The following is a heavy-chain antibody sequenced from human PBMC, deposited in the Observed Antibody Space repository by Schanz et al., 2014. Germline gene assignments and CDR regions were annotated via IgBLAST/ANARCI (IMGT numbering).Heavy chain of an antibody. CDR3: AKDGPGGSGSYSADGGMDV. Sequence: EVQLVESGGGLIQPGGSLRLSCAASGFGFSSHSFNWVRQAPGKGLEWVSAISGGGGTTYYTDSVKGRFTISRDNSKSTLYLQMNSLRAEDTAVYYCAKDGPGGSGSYSADGGMDVWGQGTTVTVSS. CDR2: ISGGGGTT. J-gene: IGHJ6*02. CDR1: GFGFSSHS. D-gene: IGHD3-10*01. V-gene: IGHV3-23*04.